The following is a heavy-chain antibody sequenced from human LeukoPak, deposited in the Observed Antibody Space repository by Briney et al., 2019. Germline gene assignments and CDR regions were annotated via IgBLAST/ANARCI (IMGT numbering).Heavy chain of an antibody. CDR2: ISGSGGST. CDR3: AKDLTAGATIALFFDY. Sequence: GGSLRLSCAASGFTFSSYSMNWVRQAPGKGLEWVSGISGSGGSTDYADSVKGRFTISRDNSKNTLYLQMNSLRAEDTAVYYCAKDLTAGATIALFFDYWGQGTLVTVSS. D-gene: IGHD1-26*01. V-gene: IGHV3-23*01. CDR1: GFTFSSYS. J-gene: IGHJ4*02.